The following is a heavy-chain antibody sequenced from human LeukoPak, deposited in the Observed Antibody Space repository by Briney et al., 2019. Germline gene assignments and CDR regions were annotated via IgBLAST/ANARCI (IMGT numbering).Heavy chain of an antibody. CDR2: IYYSGST. CDR3: ATSPGYSSSWYDAFDI. V-gene: IGHV4-59*01. D-gene: IGHD6-13*01. J-gene: IGHJ3*02. Sequence: KPSETLSLTCSVSGGSISSYYWGWIRQPPGKGLEWVGYIYYSGSTNYNPSLKSRVTISVDTPKNQFSLKLSSVTAADTAVYYCATSPGYSSSWYDAFDIWGQGTMVTVSS. CDR1: GGSISSYY.